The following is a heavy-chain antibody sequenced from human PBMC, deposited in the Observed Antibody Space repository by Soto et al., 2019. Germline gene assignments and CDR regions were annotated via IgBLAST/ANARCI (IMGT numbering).Heavy chain of an antibody. CDR3: ARGRSTDY. Sequence: EVQLLESGGALVQPGESLRLSCAASGFTFNKYWMTWASQAPGKGLELVANIKEDGSDKYYVDSVKGRFTVSRDNAKDFLYLQMNSLRDEDTAVYYCARGRSTDYWGQGTLVIVSS. V-gene: IGHV3-7*01. CDR1: GFTFNKYW. J-gene: IGHJ4*02. CDR2: IKEDGSDK.